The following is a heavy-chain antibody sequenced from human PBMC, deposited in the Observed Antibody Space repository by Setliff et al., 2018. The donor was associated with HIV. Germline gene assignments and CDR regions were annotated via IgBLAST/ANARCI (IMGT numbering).Heavy chain of an antibody. D-gene: IGHD1-26*01. CDR1: SYA. CDR2: IKQDGSEK. J-gene: IGHJ4*02. CDR3: ARDRGGGSYFDY. Sequence: SYAMSWVRQAPGKGLEWVANIKQDGSEKYYVDSVKGRFTISRDNAQNSLYLQMNSLRAEDTAVYYCARDRGGGSYFDYWGQGTLVTVSS. V-gene: IGHV3-7*01.